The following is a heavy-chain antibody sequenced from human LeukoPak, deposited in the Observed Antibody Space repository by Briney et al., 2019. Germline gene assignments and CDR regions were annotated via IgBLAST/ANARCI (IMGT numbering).Heavy chain of an antibody. CDR3: ARRGGYCSSTSCYALDY. V-gene: IGHV4-34*01. J-gene: IGHJ4*02. D-gene: IGHD2-2*01. Sequence: SETLSLTCAVYGGSFSGYYWSWIRQPPGKGLEWIGEINHSGSTNYNPSLKSRVTISVDTSKNQFSLKLSSVTAADTAVYYCARRGGYCSSTSCYALDYWGQGTLVTVS. CDR1: GGSFSGYY. CDR2: INHSGST.